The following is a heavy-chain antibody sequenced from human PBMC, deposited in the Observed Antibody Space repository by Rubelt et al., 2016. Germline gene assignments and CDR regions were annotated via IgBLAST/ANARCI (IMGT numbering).Heavy chain of an antibody. J-gene: IGHJ3*01. Sequence: VQLVQSGAQVKKPGASVKVSCKASGYTFTKYGVSWVRQAPGQGLEWMGWLSSYNGNTTYAQKLPGIVTMTTVTSPSAAYMDLGRRGCVDTAGTQCVFESLDVWGQGTMVTVSS. CDR1: GYTFTKYG. D-gene: IGHD1-7*01. V-gene: IGHV1-18*01. CDR3: VFESLDV. CDR2: LSSYNGNT.